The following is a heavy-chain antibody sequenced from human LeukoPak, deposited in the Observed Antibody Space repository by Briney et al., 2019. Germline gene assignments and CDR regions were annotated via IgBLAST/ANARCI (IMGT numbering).Heavy chain of an antibody. Sequence: PGGSLRLSCVVSGFRFSSYWMSWVRQAPGKEPGWVANIKEDGSEKYYEDSVRGRFTISRDNAKNTLFLDMNSLRAEDTAVFYCATDQDHGYFRHWGQGSLVTVSS. CDR1: GFRFSSYW. J-gene: IGHJ1*01. CDR2: IKEDGSEK. CDR3: ATDQDHGYFRH. V-gene: IGHV3-7*01. D-gene: IGHD4-17*01.